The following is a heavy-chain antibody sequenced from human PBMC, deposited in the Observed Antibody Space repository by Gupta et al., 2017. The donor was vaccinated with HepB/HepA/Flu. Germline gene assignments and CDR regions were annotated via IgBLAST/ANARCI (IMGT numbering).Heavy chain of an antibody. CDR2: IWYDGSNK. D-gene: IGHD5-12*01. V-gene: IGHV3-33*01. CDR3: ARAGAGYDDRGYYYYGMDV. CDR1: GFTFSSYG. J-gene: IGHJ6*02. Sequence: QVQLVESGGGVVQPGRSLRLSCAASGFTFSSYGMHWVRQAPGKGLEWVAVIWYDGSNKYYADSVKGRFTISRDNSKNTLYLQMNSLRAEDTAVYYCARAGAGYDDRGYYYYGMDVWGQGTTVTVSS.